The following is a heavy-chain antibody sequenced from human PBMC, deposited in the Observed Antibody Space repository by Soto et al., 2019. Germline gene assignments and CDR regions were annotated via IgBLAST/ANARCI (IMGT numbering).Heavy chain of an antibody. CDR1: GFTLSIYA. J-gene: IGHJ4*02. Sequence: GGSLRLSCSASGFTLSIYAMHWVRQAPGKGLEYISSISISGSRSNGGSTYYADSVKGRFTISRDNSKNTLYLQMNSLRAEDTAVYYCAKDEVAGIVAYWGQGTLVTVSS. D-gene: IGHD6-19*01. CDR2: ISISGSRSNGGST. V-gene: IGHV3-64D*06. CDR3: AKDEVAGIVAY.